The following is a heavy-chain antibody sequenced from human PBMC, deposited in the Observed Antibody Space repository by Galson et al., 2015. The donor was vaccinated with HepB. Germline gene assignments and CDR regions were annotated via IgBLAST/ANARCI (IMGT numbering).Heavy chain of an antibody. J-gene: IGHJ4*02. CDR2: IDNDGIST. CDR3: ISSWYTFDY. V-gene: IGHV3-74*01. CDR1: GFTFSDYW. Sequence: SLRLSCAASGFTFSDYWMHWVRQAPGKGLVWVSRIDNDGISTSYADSVKGRFTVSRDNAKNTLYLQMNSLRTEDTAVYYCISSWYTFDYWGQGALVTVSS. D-gene: IGHD6-13*01.